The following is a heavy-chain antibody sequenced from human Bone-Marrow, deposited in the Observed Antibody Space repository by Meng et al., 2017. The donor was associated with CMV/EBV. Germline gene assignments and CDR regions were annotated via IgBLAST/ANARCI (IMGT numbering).Heavy chain of an antibody. D-gene: IGHD6-6*01. Sequence: SCAASGFTFSDYYMSWIRQAPGKGLEWVSYISSSGSTIYYADSVKGRFTISRDNAKNSLYLQMNSLRAEDTAVYYCARDRYSSSSAGYYYYGMDVWGQGTTVTVSS. J-gene: IGHJ6*02. CDR1: GFTFSDYY. CDR3: ARDRYSSSSAGYYYYGMDV. CDR2: ISSSGSTI. V-gene: IGHV3-11*01.